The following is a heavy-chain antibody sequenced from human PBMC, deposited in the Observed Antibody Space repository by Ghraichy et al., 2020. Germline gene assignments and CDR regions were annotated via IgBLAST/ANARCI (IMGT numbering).Heavy chain of an antibody. J-gene: IGHJ6*02. CDR1: GFPFRGYW. Sequence: GGSLRLSCAASGFPFRGYWMTWVRQAPGKGLEWVASIKQDGTEEKYLDSVKGRFTISRDNPKNSLYLQMNSLRDEDTAVYYCAKNIVVAGKILYYYYGMDVWGQGTTVTVSS. CDR3: AKNIVVAGKILYYYYGMDV. CDR2: IKQDGTEE. D-gene: IGHD6-19*01. V-gene: IGHV3-7*01.